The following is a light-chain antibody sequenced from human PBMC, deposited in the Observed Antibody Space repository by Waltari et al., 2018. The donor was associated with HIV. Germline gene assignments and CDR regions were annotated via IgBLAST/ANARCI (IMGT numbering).Light chain of an antibody. Sequence: QSVLTQPPSASGTPGQRVAISCSGSDSNIGRTYVYWNQQVAGTAPKLLIYRDNQRPAGVSDRFSGSKSGSSASLAISGLRSEDEAAYFCAVCDDSLTGVIFGGKTKLTVL. CDR1: DSNIGRTY. J-gene: IGLJ2*01. CDR2: RDN. V-gene: IGLV1-47*01. CDR3: AVCDDSLTGVI.